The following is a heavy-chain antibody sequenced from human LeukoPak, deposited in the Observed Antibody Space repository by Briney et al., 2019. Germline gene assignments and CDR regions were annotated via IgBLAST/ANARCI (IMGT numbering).Heavy chain of an antibody. Sequence: GGSLRLSCAASGFTFSNAWMSWVRQAPGKGLELVGRIKSKTDGGTTDYAAPVKGRFTISRDDSKNTLYLQMNSLKTEDTAVYYCTTGPMITFGGVIVSWGQGTLVTVSS. CDR2: IKSKTDGGTT. D-gene: IGHD3-16*02. J-gene: IGHJ4*02. V-gene: IGHV3-15*01. CDR3: TTGPMITFGGVIVS. CDR1: GFTFSNAW.